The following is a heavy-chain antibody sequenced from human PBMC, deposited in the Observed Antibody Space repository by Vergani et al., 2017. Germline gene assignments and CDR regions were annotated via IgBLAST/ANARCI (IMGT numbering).Heavy chain of an antibody. CDR1: GDSISSGVYY. J-gene: IGHJ4*02. CDR3: ARLWGEGEGGALRIGYFDS. V-gene: IGHV4-31*03. D-gene: IGHD2-21*01. Sequence: QVQLQESGPGLVKPSQTLSLTCSVSGDSISSGVYYWHWIRQHPGKGLEWIGYIYSTGNTHHNPSLRHRITMAVDTSKKQFSLKLNSVTDADTAMYYCARLWGEGEGGALRIGYFDSWGPGILVTVSS. CDR2: IYSTGNT.